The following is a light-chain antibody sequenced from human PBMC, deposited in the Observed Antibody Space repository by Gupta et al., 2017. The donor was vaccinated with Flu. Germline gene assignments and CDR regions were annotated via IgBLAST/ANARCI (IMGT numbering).Light chain of an antibody. CDR3: MQGSRWPWA. CDR1: QSLLYSDGDTY. Sequence: DVVMTQSPLSLPVTLGQPASISCRSSQSLLYSDGDTYLHWFQQRPGQSPRRLIYQVSHRESGVPDRFSGSGSGTEFTLKISRVEAEDVGVYYCMQGSRWPWAFGQGTKVEIK. V-gene: IGKV2-30*01. CDR2: QVS. J-gene: IGKJ1*01.